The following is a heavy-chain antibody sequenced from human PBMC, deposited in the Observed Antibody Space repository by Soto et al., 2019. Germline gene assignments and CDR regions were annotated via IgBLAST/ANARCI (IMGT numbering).Heavy chain of an antibody. CDR1: GYTFTNYG. CDR3: ARSPGYSASWGYFYYGMKI. D-gene: IGHD6-13*01. CDR2: INTYHGNT. V-gene: IGHV1-18*01. Sequence: QVQLVQSGAELKKPGASVKVSCKASGYTFTNYGISWVRQAPGQGLEWMGWINTYHGNTKYAQKLQGRVTMTKDTSTSTGYMERTSLRSDDTAVYYCARSPGYSASWGYFYYGMKIWGQGTTVIVSS. J-gene: IGHJ6*02.